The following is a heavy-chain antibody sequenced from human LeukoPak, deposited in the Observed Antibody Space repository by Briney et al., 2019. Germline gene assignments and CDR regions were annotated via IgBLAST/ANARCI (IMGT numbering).Heavy chain of an antibody. CDR3: AKDGRSYYYGSSGNVDY. CDR1: GFTFSSYA. Sequence: GGSLRLSCAASGFTFSSYAMSWVRQAPGKGLEWVSAISGSGGSTYYADSVKGRFTISRDNSKNTLYLQMNSLRAEDTAVYYCAKDGRSYYYGSSGNVDYWGQGTLVTVSS. D-gene: IGHD3-22*01. V-gene: IGHV3-23*01. CDR2: ISGSGGST. J-gene: IGHJ4*02.